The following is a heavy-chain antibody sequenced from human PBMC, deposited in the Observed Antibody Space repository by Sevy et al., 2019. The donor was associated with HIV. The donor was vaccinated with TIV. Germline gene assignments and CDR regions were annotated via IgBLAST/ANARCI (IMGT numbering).Heavy chain of an antibody. D-gene: IGHD3-9*01. CDR1: GFTFSDYV. V-gene: IGHV3-30*04. J-gene: IGHJ4*02. Sequence: GGSLRLSCAASGFTFSDYVMHWVRQAPGKGLEWLARISHDTTVKYYADSLKGRFTISRDNSKNTLYLKMNSLRHEDTAAYHCARDADWSLNYWGQGTLVTVSS. CDR2: ISHDTTVK. CDR3: ARDADWSLNY.